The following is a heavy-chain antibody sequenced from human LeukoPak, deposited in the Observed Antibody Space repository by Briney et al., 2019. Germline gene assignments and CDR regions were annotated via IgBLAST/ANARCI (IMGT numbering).Heavy chain of an antibody. D-gene: IGHD5-12*01. CDR2: ISSSSSYI. CDR3: AKTSSGYDSPFDY. J-gene: IGHJ4*02. CDR1: GFTFSSYS. V-gene: IGHV3-21*04. Sequence: GGSLRLSCAASGFTFSSYSMNWVRQAPGKGLEWVSSISSSSSYIYYADSVKGRFTISRDNAKNSLYLQMNSLRAEDTAVYYCAKTSSGYDSPFDYWGQGTLVTVSS.